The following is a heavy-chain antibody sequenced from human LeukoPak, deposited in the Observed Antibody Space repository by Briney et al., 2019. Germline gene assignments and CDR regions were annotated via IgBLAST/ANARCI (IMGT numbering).Heavy chain of an antibody. CDR3: AIGDSLGELSSSFEY. D-gene: IGHD3-16*02. V-gene: IGHV3-30*04. Sequence: GGSLRLSCAASGFTFSNYAMHWVRQAPDKGLEWVAVVSYDGSNKYYADSVKGRFTVSRDNSKNTLYLQINSLRAEDTAVSYCAIGDSLGELSSSFEYWGQGTLVTVSS. CDR1: GFTFSNYA. CDR2: VSYDGSNK. J-gene: IGHJ4*02.